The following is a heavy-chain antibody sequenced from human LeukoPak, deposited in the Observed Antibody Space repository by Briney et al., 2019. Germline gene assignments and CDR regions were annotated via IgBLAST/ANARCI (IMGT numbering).Heavy chain of an antibody. J-gene: IGHJ4*02. Sequence: GGSLRLSCAASGFTFNNYAMTWVRQAPGRELEWVSYISSGGLTMYYADSVKGRFTISRVNAKNSLYLQMNSLRAEDTAVYYCARRTTGDDYWGRGTLVTVSS. CDR3: ARRTTGDDY. V-gene: IGHV3-48*03. CDR2: ISSGGLTM. CDR1: GFTFNNYA. D-gene: IGHD4-17*01.